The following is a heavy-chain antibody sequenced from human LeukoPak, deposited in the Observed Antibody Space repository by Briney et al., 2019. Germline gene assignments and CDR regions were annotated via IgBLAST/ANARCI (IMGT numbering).Heavy chain of an antibody. CDR2: IFYSGYT. Sequence: SETLSFTCTVSGGSISTYYWSWIRQPPGKGLEWIGYIFYSGYTNYNPSLQSRVTISKDTSKNQFSLKLSSVTAADTAVYYCARDQGYCTGGSCPANWFDPWGQGTLVTVSS. CDR3: ARDQGYCTGGSCPANWFDP. J-gene: IGHJ5*02. D-gene: IGHD2-15*01. CDR1: GGSISTYY. V-gene: IGHV4-59*01.